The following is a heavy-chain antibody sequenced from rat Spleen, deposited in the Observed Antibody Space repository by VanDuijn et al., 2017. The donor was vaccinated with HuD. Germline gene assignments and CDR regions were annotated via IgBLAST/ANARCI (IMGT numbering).Heavy chain of an antibody. Sequence: EVKLVESGGGLVQPGRSLKLSCAASGFNFNDYWMDWVRQAPGKGLEWVATVDYDGSRTHYRDSVKGRFTISRDNVKNTLYLQMDSLRSEDTATYYCARHPTYYGFDGDWLACWGQGTLVTVSS. D-gene: IGHD1-9*01. CDR2: VDYDGSRT. CDR3: ARHPTYYGFDGDWLAC. V-gene: IGHV5-29*01. J-gene: IGHJ3*01. CDR1: GFNFNDYW.